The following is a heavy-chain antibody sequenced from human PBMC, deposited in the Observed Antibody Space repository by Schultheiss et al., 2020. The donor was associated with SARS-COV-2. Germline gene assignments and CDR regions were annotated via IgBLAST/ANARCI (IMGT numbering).Heavy chain of an antibody. J-gene: IGHJ4*02. CDR2: ISGSGGTI. CDR1: GFAFSDHY. D-gene: IGHD2-15*01. Sequence: GGSLRLSCAASGFAFSDHYMTWIRQAPGKGLEWVSYISGSGGTIYYADSLRGRFIISRDNSRNFLYQQMNSLVPEDMSVYFCVRSSDIVVVVALGDYWGQGTLVTVSS. V-gene: IGHV3-11*04. CDR3: VRSSDIVVVVALGDY.